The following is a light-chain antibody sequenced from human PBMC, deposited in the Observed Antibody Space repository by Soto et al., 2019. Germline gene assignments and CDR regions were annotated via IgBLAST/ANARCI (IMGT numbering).Light chain of an antibody. CDR3: QEYGSPLST. CDR1: QSVSSSY. Sequence: EIVLTQSPGTLSLSPGERATLSCRASQSVSSSYLAWYQQKPGQAPRLLIYGASSRATGIPDRFSGSGSGTDFTLTVSRLETEDIAGYYCQEYGSPLSTFGEGTKVEIK. CDR2: GAS. J-gene: IGKJ4*01. V-gene: IGKV3-20*01.